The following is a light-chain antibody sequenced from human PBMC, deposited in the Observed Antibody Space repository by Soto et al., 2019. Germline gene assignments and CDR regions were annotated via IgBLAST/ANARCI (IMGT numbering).Light chain of an antibody. CDR2: GAS. J-gene: IGKJ4*01. V-gene: IGKV3D-15*01. Sequence: EIVMTQSPATLSVSPGERATLSCRASQSVSSNLAWYQQKPGQAPRLLIYGASTRATGIPARFSGSGSGTDFTLTISSLEPEDFAVYYCQQRRNWLTFGGGTKV. CDR1: QSVSSN. CDR3: QQRRNWLT.